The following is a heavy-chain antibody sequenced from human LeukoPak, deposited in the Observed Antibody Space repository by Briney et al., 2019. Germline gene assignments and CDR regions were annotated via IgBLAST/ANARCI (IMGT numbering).Heavy chain of an antibody. V-gene: IGHV5-51*01. D-gene: IGHD3-22*01. Sequence: GESLKISCKGSGYSSTSYWIGWVRQMPGKGLEWMGIIYPGDSDTRYSPSFQGQVTISADKSISTAYLQWSSLKASDTAMYYCARIESDYYDSSGYPDYWGQGTLVTVSS. CDR3: ARIESDYYDSSGYPDY. J-gene: IGHJ4*02. CDR1: GYSSTSYW. CDR2: IYPGDSDT.